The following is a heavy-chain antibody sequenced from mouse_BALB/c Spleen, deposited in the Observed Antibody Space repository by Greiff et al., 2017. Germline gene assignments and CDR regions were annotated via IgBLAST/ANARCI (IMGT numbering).Heavy chain of an antibody. J-gene: IGHJ2*01. D-gene: IGHD1-1*01. Sequence: QVQLKQSGAELMKPGASVKISCKATGYTFSSYWIEWVKQRPGHGLEWIGEILPGSGSTNYNEKFKGKATFTADTSSNTAYMQLSSLTSEDSAVYYCARSSITTVPLLDYWGQGTTLTVSS. CDR2: ILPGSGST. CDR1: GYTFSSYW. CDR3: ARSSITTVPLLDY. V-gene: IGHV1-9*01.